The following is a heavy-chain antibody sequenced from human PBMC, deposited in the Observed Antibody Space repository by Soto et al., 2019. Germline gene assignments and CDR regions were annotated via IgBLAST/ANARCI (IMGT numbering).Heavy chain of an antibody. CDR3: ARPKLPTFLAAFDI. CDR2: IYSSGST. Sequence: PSETLSLTCTVSGGSISSGSYFWGWIRQPPGKGLEWIGSIYSSGSTHYSPSLKSRVTISVDTSKNQLSLKLTSVTAADTAVYHCARPKLPTFLAAFDIWGQGIMVT. J-gene: IGHJ3*02. CDR1: GGSISSGSYF. V-gene: IGHV4-39*01. D-gene: IGHD3-3*02.